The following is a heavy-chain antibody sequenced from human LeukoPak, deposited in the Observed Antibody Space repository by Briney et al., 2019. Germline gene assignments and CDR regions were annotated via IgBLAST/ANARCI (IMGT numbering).Heavy chain of an antibody. J-gene: IGHJ4*02. Sequence: GRSLRLSCAASGFTFDDYAMHWGRQAPGKGLEWVSGISWNSGSIGYADSVKGRFTISRDNAKNSLYLQMNSLRAEDTALYYCAKGQSYYDSSGYTPGVDYWGQGTLVTVSS. CDR2: ISWNSGSI. D-gene: IGHD3-22*01. V-gene: IGHV3-9*01. CDR3: AKGQSYYDSSGYTPGVDY. CDR1: GFTFDDYA.